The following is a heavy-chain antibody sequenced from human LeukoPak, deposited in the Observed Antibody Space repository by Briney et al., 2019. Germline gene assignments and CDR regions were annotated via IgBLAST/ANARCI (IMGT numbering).Heavy chain of an antibody. V-gene: IGHV3-23*01. CDR1: GFTFSNYA. CDR2: IGDSGGST. Sequence: GGSLRLSCAASGFTFSNYATNWVRQAPGKGLEWVSGIGDSGGSTYYADSVKGRFTISRDNSKNTLYLQMASLRAEDTAVYYCAKEGYYYGGSGYYLFEYWGQGTLVTVSS. J-gene: IGHJ4*02. D-gene: IGHD3-22*01. CDR3: AKEGYYYGGSGYYLFEY.